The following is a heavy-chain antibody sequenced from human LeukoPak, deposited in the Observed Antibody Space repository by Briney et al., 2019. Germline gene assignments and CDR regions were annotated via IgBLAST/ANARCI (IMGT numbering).Heavy chain of an antibody. D-gene: IGHD3-22*01. CDR1: GFTFVDYA. Sequence: GVLRLSFAASGFTFVDYAMHWVRPAPGKGLGWVSLINGDGGSTYYADSVKGRFTVSRDNSKNSLYLQMNSLRTEDTALYYCAKDYYDSSGYYLPDYWGQGTLVTVSS. J-gene: IGHJ4*02. CDR2: INGDGGST. V-gene: IGHV3-43*02. CDR3: AKDYYDSSGYYLPDY.